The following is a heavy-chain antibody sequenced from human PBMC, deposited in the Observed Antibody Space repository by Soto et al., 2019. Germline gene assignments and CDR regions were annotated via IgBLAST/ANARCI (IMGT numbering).Heavy chain of an antibody. CDR2: IFYSGST. Sequence: QLQLQESGPGLVKPSETLSLTCTVSGGSISSSSYYWGWIRQPPGKGLEWIGSIFYSGSTFYNPSLKSRATISVDTSKNQFSLNLSSVTAADTAVYYCAKHPRYCSSSSCYGGGFDYWGQGTLGTVSS. J-gene: IGHJ4*02. CDR1: GGSISSSSYY. D-gene: IGHD2-2*01. CDR3: AKHPRYCSSSSCYGGGFDY. V-gene: IGHV4-39*01.